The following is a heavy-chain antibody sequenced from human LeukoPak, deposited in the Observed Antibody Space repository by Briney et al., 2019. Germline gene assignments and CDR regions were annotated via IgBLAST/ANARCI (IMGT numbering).Heavy chain of an antibody. CDR3: ARPWYFYGSGSPPGRGSAFDI. J-gene: IGHJ3*02. CDR1: GGSSSGYY. CDR2: INDSVST. D-gene: IGHD3-10*01. Sequence: SETLSLTCAVYGGSSSGYYWCWIRHTPGKGLEWIGEINDSVSTNYNPSHKSRVTISVDTSKHQFSLKLSSVTAADMAVYYCARPWYFYGSGSPPGRGSAFDIWGQGTRVTVSS. V-gene: IGHV4-34*01.